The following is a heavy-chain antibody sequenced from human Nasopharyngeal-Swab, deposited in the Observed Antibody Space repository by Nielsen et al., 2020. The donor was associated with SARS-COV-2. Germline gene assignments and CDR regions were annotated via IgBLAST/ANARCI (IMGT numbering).Heavy chain of an antibody. CDR2: INHNERT. CDR1: GGSFNGFY. Sequence: SETLSLTCSVSGGSFNGFYWNWIRQPPGKGLEWIGEINHNERTNYNPSLKSRVTMSVDTSTNQVSLKLNSLTATDTAVHYCARENQEYANIWIDYWGQGTQVTVSS. J-gene: IGHJ4*02. V-gene: IGHV4-34*01. CDR3: ARENQEYANIWIDY. D-gene: IGHD1-1*01.